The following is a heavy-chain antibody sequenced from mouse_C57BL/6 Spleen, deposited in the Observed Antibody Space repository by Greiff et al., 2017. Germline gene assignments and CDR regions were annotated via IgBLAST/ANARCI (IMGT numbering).Heavy chain of an antibody. CDR3: ARGGYGSSPSFDY. J-gene: IGHJ2*01. D-gene: IGHD1-1*01. V-gene: IGHV5-17*01. CDR1: GFTFSDYG. Sequence: EVHLVESGGGLVKPGGSLKLSCAASGFTFSDYGMHWVRQAPEKGLEWVAYISSGSSTIYYADTVKGRFTITRDNDKNTLFMHMTSRRSEDTAIYYCARGGYGSSPSFDYWGQGTTLTVSS. CDR2: ISSGSSTI.